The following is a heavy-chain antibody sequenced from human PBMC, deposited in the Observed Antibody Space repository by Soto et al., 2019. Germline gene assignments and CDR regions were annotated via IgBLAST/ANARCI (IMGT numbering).Heavy chain of an antibody. CDR1: GGSISSGGYY. CDR3: AREIAAAGTGYDY. D-gene: IGHD6-13*01. Sequence: SETLSLTCTVSGGSISSGGYYWSWIRQHPGKGLEWIGYIYYSGSTYYNPSLKSRVTISVDTSKNQFSLKLSSVTAADTAVYYCAREIAAAGTGYDYWGQGTLVTDSS. J-gene: IGHJ4*02. CDR2: IYYSGST. V-gene: IGHV4-31*03.